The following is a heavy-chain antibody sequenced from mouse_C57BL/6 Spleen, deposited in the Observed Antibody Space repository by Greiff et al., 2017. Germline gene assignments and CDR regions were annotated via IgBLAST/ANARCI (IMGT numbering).Heavy chain of an antibody. D-gene: IGHD1-1*01. CDR2: IDPSDSET. CDR3: AREGITTGLWYFDV. J-gene: IGHJ1*03. Sequence: VQLQQPGAELVRPGSSVKLSCKASGYTFTSYWMHWVKQRPIQGLEWIGNIDPSDSETHYNQKFKDKATLTVDKSSSTAYMQLSSLTSEDSAVYYCAREGITTGLWYFDVWGTGTTVTVSS. V-gene: IGHV1-52*01. CDR1: GYTFTSYW.